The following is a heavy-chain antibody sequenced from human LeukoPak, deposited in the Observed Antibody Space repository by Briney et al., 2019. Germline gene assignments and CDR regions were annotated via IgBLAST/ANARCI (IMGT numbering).Heavy chain of an antibody. CDR1: GGSISSGGYY. CDR2: IYYSGST. Sequence: PSQTLSLTCTVSGGSISSGGYYWSWIRQHPGKGLEWIGYIYYSGSTYYNPSLKSRVTISVDTSKNQFSLKLSSVTAAGTAVYYCARLRVRFLEWSLDYWGQGTLVTVSS. D-gene: IGHD3-3*01. V-gene: IGHV4-31*03. J-gene: IGHJ4*02. CDR3: ARLRVRFLEWSLDY.